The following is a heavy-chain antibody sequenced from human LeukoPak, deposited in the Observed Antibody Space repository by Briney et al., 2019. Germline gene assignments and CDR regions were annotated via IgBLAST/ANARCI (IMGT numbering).Heavy chain of an antibody. J-gene: IGHJ5*02. CDR3: ARGRNPLHYYYGSGSYYKAANWFDP. V-gene: IGHV4-34*01. Sequence: SETLSLTCAVYGGSFSGYYWSWIRQPPGKGLEWIGEINHSGSTNYNPPLKSRVTISVDTSKNQFSLKLSSVTAADTAVYYCARGRNPLHYYYGSGSYYKAANWFDPWGQGTLVTVSS. D-gene: IGHD3-10*01. CDR2: INHSGST. CDR1: GGSFSGYY.